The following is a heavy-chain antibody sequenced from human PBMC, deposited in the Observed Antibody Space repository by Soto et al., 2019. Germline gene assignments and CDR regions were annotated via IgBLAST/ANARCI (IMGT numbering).Heavy chain of an antibody. CDR3: AKSRDGYNLNAIDD. Sequence: QVQRQVSGPGLVKPSATLSLTCTVSDGSISSYYWSWIQQPPGKGLDWLGYSFYTGSTNHNPSLKSRVTISLDMSTNQFSLRLSSVTAADTATYYCAKSRDGYNLNAIDDWGQGFLVTVSS. D-gene: IGHD5-12*01. J-gene: IGHJ4*02. CDR2: SFYTGST. CDR1: DGSISSYY. V-gene: IGHV4-59*01.